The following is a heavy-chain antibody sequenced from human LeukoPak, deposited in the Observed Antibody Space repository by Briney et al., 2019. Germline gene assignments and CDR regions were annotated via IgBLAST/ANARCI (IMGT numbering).Heavy chain of an antibody. D-gene: IGHD4-17*01. CDR1: GGSISSYY. CDR2: IYYSGST. Sequence: PSETLSLTCTVSGGSISSYYWSWIRQPPGKGLEWIGHIYYSGSTNYNPSLKSRVTISVDTSKNQFSLKLSSVTAADTAVYYCASRDYGDYGNGAFDIWGQGTMVTVSS. V-gene: IGHV4-59*01. CDR3: ASRDYGDYGNGAFDI. J-gene: IGHJ3*02.